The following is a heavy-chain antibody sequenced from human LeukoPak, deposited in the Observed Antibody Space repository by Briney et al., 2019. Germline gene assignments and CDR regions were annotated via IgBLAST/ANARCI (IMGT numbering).Heavy chain of an antibody. J-gene: IGHJ5*02. V-gene: IGHV1-46*01. CDR2: INPSGGST. D-gene: IGHD3-22*01. CDR3: AGGYYYDSMPPPFDP. CDR1: EYTFTSYY. Sequence: ASVKVSCKASEYTFTSYYMHWVRQAPGQGLEWMGIINPSGGSTSYAQKFQGRVTMTRDTSTSTVYMELSSLRSEDTAVYYCAGGYYYDSMPPPFDPWGQGTLVTVSS.